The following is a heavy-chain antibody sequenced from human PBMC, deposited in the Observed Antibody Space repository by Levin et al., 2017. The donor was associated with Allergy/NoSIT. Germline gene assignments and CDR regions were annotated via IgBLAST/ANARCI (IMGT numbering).Heavy chain of an antibody. Sequence: GGSLRLSCVASGFTFSNYWMTWVRQAPGKGLYWVANIRQDGDEKHYGDSVEGRFTISRDNAKNSLYLQMNSLRVEDTALYYCVKVSVAFPCGGGCYSDYLDFWGQGTLVTVSS. CDR3: VKVSVAFPCGGGCYSDYLDF. CDR1: GFTFSNYW. V-gene: IGHV3-7*01. D-gene: IGHD2-21*02. J-gene: IGHJ4*02. CDR2: IRQDGDEK.